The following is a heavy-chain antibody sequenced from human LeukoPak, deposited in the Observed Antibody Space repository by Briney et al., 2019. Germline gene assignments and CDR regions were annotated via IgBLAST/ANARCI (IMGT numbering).Heavy chain of an antibody. CDR2: ISSSSSYI. D-gene: IGHD6-19*01. Sequence: GGSLRLSCAASGFTFSSYSMNWVRQAPGKGLEWVSSISSSSSYIYYADSVKGRFTISRDNAKNSLYLQMNSLRAEDTAVYYCARTDSPSGIAVAGTGDRDAFDIWGQGTMVTVSS. J-gene: IGHJ3*02. V-gene: IGHV3-21*01. CDR3: ARTDSPSGIAVAGTGDRDAFDI. CDR1: GFTFSSYS.